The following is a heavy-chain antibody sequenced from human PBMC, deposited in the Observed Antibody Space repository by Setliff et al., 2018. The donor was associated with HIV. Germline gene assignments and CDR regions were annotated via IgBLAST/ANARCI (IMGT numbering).Heavy chain of an antibody. CDR2: INTSGST. J-gene: IGHJ4*02. V-gene: IGHV4-4*07. CDR1: GGSVSNYY. D-gene: IGHD6-19*01. CDR3: ARDPNTGWYYLDF. Sequence: NPSETLSLPCTVSGGSVSNYYWTWIRQSAGKGLEWIGHINTSGSTKYNPSLKSRLTMSVDSSGNQFSLTLPSVTAADTAVYYCARDPNTGWYYLDFWCPGALVTVSS.